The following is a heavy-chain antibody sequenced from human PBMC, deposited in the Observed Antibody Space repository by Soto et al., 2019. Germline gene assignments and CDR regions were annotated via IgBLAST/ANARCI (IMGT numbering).Heavy chain of an antibody. CDR3: ARERPEGARLDP. D-gene: IGHD6-6*01. CDR1: GGSISSGDYY. J-gene: IGHJ5*02. Sequence: QVQLQESGPGLVKPSQTLSLTCTVSGGSISSGDYYWSWIRQPPGKGLEWIGYIYHSGSTYYNRSLNSRVTISVNTSKNHFSLKLSSVTAADTAVYYCARERPEGARLDPWGQGNLVTVSS. CDR2: IYHSGST. V-gene: IGHV4-30-4*01.